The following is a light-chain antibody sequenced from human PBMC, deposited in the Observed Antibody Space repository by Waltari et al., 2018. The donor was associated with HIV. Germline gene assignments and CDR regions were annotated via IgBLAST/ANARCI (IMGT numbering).Light chain of an antibody. V-gene: IGKV4-1*01. CDR3: QQYYSIPFT. Sequence: DIVLTQSPDSLAVSLGERGTINCKSSQSVLYNSNNKNHLAWYQQKPGQPPKLLIYWASARESGIPDRFSGSGSVTDFTLTISSLQAEDVAVYYCQQYYSIPFTFGPGTKVDVK. CDR1: QSVLYNSNNKNH. CDR2: WAS. J-gene: IGKJ3*01.